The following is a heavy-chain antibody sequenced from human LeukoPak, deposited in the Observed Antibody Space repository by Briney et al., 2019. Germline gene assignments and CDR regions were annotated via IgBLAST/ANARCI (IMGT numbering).Heavy chain of an antibody. CDR1: GXSISSTTYH. D-gene: IGHD5-12*01. CDR2: IYYSGST. V-gene: IGHV4-39*01. CDR3: MRHSLRLTVSNFDY. J-gene: IGHJ4*02. Sequence: KPSETLSLTSGISGXSISSTTYHWDWIRQPPGKGLEWIGSIYYSGSTNYNPSLKSRVTISVDTSENQFSLKLSSVTAADTAVYYCMRHSLRLTVSNFDYWGQGTLVTVSS.